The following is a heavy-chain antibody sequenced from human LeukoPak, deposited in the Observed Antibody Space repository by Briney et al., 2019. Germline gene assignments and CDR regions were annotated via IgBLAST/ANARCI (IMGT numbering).Heavy chain of an antibody. CDR1: GSTFTSYY. CDR2: INPSGGST. J-gene: IGHJ6*02. Sequence: GASVKVSCKASGSTFTSYYMHWVRQAPGQGLEWMGIINPSGGSTSYAQKFQGRVTMTRDTSTSTVYMELSSMRSEDTAVYYCARDQYYDILTGYYWNGGPWGMDVWGQGTTVTVSS. D-gene: IGHD3-9*01. CDR3: ARDQYYDILTGYYWNGGPWGMDV. V-gene: IGHV1-46*01.